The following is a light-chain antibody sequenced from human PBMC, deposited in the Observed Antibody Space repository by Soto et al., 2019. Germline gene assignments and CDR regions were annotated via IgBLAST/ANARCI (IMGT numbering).Light chain of an antibody. J-gene: IGLJ1*01. Sequence: SPSPEKTTAISSIGTSRDVGGYDYVSWYQQHPGKPPKLMISDVSNRPSGVSNRFSGSKSGNTASLTISGLQAEDEADYYCSSYTSSSTHVFGTGTKVTVL. CDR2: DVS. CDR1: SRDVGGYDY. V-gene: IGLV2-14*04. CDR3: SSYTSSSTHV.